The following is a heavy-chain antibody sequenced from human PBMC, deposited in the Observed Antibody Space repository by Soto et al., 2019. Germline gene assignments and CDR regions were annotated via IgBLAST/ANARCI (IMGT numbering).Heavy chain of an antibody. V-gene: IGHV4-31*03. CDR2: ISSSGSS. Sequence: SETLSLTCTVSGDSIGGVGYWSWIRQFPGRGLEWIGCISSSGSSYYNPALNNRISLSLDTSQNQFSLKLLSVTAADTAIYYCARSGVTGIVIPSHWFDPWGQGTLVTVSS. CDR1: GDSIGGVGY. CDR3: ARSGVTGIVIPSHWFDP. J-gene: IGHJ5*02. D-gene: IGHD2-21*02.